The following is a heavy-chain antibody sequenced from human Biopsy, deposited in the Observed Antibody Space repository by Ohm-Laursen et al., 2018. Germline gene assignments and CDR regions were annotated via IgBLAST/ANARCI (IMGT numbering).Heavy chain of an antibody. CDR1: GDSSSGYF. CDR3: ARGSGYFKLDV. CDR2: IDQSGST. D-gene: IGHD5-12*01. Sequence: SETLSLTCAVYGDSSSGYFWNWIRQPPGKGLEWIGKIDQSGSTKDNPSLNSRSALSEDSSNSQFSLRLTPGTAADTAIYYCARGSGYFKLDVWGQGTAVTVAS. J-gene: IGHJ6*02. V-gene: IGHV4-34*01.